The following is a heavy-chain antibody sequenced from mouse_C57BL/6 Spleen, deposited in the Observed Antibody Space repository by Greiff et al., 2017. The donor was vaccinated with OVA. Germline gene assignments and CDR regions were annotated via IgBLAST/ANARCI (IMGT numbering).Heavy chain of an antibody. Sequence: EVQLQQSGAELVRPGASVKLSCTASGFNIKDYYMHWVKQSNGKSLEWIGVINPNYGTTSYNQKFKGKATLTVDQSSSTAYMQLNSLTSEDSAVYYCARSTAQAAYWGQGTLVTVSA. CDR1: GFNIKDYY. CDR2: INPNYGTT. CDR3: ARSTAQAAY. J-gene: IGHJ3*01. D-gene: IGHD3-2*02. V-gene: IGHV1-39*01.